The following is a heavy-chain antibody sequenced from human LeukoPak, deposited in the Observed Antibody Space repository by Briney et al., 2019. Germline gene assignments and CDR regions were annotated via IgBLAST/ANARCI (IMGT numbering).Heavy chain of an antibody. J-gene: IGHJ4*02. CDR3: ARTDSTTGY. CDR1: GFTFSSYE. CDR2: ISSSGSTI. D-gene: IGHD2-2*01. Sequence: GGSLRLSCAASGFTFSSYEMNWVRQAPGQGLEWVSYISSSGSTIYYADSVKGRFTISRDNAKNSVYLQMNSLRAEDTAVYYCARTDSTTGYWGQGTLVTVSS. V-gene: IGHV3-48*03.